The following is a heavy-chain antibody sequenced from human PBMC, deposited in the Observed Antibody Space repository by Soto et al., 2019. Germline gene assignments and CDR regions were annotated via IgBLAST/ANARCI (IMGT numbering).Heavy chain of an antibody. CDR3: ARDFLGTTGASDI. D-gene: IGHD1-1*01. CDR2: INPNSGGT. Sequence: ASVKVSCKASGYTFTGYYMHWVRQAPGQGLEWMGWINPNSGGTNYAQKFQGWVTMTRDTSISTAYMELSRLRSDDSAVYYCARDFLGTTGASDIWGQGTMVTVSS. J-gene: IGHJ3*02. V-gene: IGHV1-2*04. CDR1: GYTFTGYY.